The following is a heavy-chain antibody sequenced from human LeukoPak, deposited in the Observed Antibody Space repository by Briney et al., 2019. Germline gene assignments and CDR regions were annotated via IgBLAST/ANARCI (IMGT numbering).Heavy chain of an antibody. J-gene: IGHJ5*02. D-gene: IGHD3-3*01. CDR1: GGSISSSNW. CDR2: IYHSGST. Sequence: SGTLSLTCAVSGGSISSSNWWSWVRQPPGKGLEWIGEIYHSGSTNYNPSLKSRVTISVDKPKNQFSLKLSSVTAADTAVYYCARGVVTEYNWFDPWGQGTLVTVSS. V-gene: IGHV4-4*02. CDR3: ARGVVTEYNWFDP.